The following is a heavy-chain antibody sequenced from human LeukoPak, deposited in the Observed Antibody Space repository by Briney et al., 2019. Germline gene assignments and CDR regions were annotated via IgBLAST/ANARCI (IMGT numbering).Heavy chain of an antibody. D-gene: IGHD4-17*01. CDR3: ARDRSTVTYYFDN. CDR1: GFTFSGYA. V-gene: IGHV3-23*01. Sequence: PGGSLRLSCAASGFTFSGYAMSWVRQAPGKGLEWVSAISGSGGSTYYADSVKGRFTISRDNSKNTLYLQMNSLRAEDTVVYYCARDRSTVTYYFDNWGQGSLVTVSS. CDR2: ISGSGGST. J-gene: IGHJ4*02.